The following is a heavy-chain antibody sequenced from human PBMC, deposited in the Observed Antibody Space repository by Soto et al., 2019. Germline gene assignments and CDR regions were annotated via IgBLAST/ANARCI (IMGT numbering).Heavy chain of an antibody. CDR2: INHSGST. CDR3: ARREAHYGYIWGSYRTRNYYYYMDV. D-gene: IGHD3-16*02. J-gene: IGHJ6*03. Sequence: PSETLSLTCAVYGGSCSGHYWSWIRQPPGKGLEWIGEINHSGSTNYNPSLKSRVTISVDTSKNQFSLKLSSVTAADTAVYYCARREAHYGYIWGSYRTRNYYYYMDVWGKGTTVTVSS. V-gene: IGHV4-34*01. CDR1: GGSCSGHY.